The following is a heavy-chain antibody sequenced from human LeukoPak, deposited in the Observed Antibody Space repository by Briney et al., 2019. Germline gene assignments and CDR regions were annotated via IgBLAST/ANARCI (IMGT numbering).Heavy chain of an antibody. Sequence: RGESLKISCKGSGYSFATYWIGWVRQMPGKGLEWMGINYPGDSDTAYSPSFQGQVTMSADKSISTAYLQWSSLEASDTAMYYCARRVSSSGFDAFDVWGQGTMVTVSS. CDR1: GYSFATYW. CDR3: ARRVSSSGFDAFDV. V-gene: IGHV5-51*01. J-gene: IGHJ3*01. CDR2: NYPGDSDT. D-gene: IGHD5-12*01.